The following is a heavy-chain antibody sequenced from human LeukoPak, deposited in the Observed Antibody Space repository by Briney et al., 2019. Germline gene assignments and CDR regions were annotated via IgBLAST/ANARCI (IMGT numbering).Heavy chain of an antibody. Sequence: SETLSLTCTVSGGSISGFYWSWIRQPPGKGLEWIGYIHYSGSTNYNPSLKSRVIISLDTSKNQFSLRLSSVTAADTAVYYCARYSSGYYHFDYWGQGTLVTVSS. CDR3: ARYSSGYYHFDY. J-gene: IGHJ4*02. D-gene: IGHD3-22*01. CDR2: IHYSGST. V-gene: IGHV4-59*08. CDR1: GGSISGFY.